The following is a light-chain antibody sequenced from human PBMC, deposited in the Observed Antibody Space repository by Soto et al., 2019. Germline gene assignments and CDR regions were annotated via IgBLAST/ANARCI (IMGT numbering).Light chain of an antibody. CDR3: HQYDSSLLT. V-gene: IGKV3-20*01. Sequence: EIVLTQSPGTLSLSPGERATLSCRASQSVSSSYLAWYQQKPGQAPRLLIDGASSRATGISDRFSGSGSETDFTLNISRQEPEDIAVYYCHQYDSSLLTFGGGTKVQIK. J-gene: IGKJ4*01. CDR2: GAS. CDR1: QSVSSSY.